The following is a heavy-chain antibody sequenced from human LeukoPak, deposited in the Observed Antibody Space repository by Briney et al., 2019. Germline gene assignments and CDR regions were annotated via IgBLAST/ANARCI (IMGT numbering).Heavy chain of an antibody. CDR2: IYTCGST. CDR3: ARFVGATGDY. CDR1: GGSISSGSYY. V-gene: IGHV4-61*02. J-gene: IGHJ4*02. D-gene: IGHD1-26*01. Sequence: PSETLSLTCTVSGGSISSGSYYWSWIRQPAGKGLEWIGRIYTCGSTNYNPSLKSRVTISVDTSKNQFSLKLSSVTAADTAVYYCARFVGATGDYWGQGTLVTVSS.